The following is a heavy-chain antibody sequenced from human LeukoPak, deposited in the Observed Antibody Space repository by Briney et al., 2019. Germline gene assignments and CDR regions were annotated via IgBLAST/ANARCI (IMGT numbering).Heavy chain of an antibody. J-gene: IGHJ6*02. D-gene: IGHD3-22*01. Sequence: ASVKVSCKASGGTFSSYAIGWVRQAPGQGLEWMGGIIPIFGTANYAQKFQGRVTITADESTSTAYMELSSLRSEDTAVYYCARDSGVHLRDSSGYSLRGYYYYGMDVWGQGTTVTVSS. CDR1: GGTFSSYA. CDR3: ARDSGVHLRDSSGYSLRGYYYYGMDV. V-gene: IGHV1-69*13. CDR2: IIPIFGTA.